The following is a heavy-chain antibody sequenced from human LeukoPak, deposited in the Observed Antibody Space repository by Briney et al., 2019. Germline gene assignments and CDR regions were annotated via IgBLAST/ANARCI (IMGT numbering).Heavy chain of an antibody. J-gene: IGHJ4*02. D-gene: IGHD6-19*01. CDR2: IIPILGIA. V-gene: IGHV1-69*04. Sequence: ASVKVSCKASGYTFTSYGISWVRQAPGQGLEWMGRIIPILGIANYAQKFQGRVTITADKSTSTAYMELSSLRSEDTAVYYCARDRGYSSDVYYWGQGTLVTVSS. CDR3: ARDRGYSSDVYY. CDR1: GYTFTSYG.